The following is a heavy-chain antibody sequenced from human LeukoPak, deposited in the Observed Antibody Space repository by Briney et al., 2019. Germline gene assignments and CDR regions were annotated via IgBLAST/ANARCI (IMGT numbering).Heavy chain of an antibody. J-gene: IGHJ5*02. D-gene: IGHD3-3*01. CDR3: ARGTLITIFGVVTTNNWFDP. CDR1: GYTFTSYG. Sequence: ASVKVSCKASGYTFTSYGISRVRQAPRQGLEWMGWINPNSGGTNYAQKSQGWVTMTRDTSISTAYMELSRLRSDDTAVYYCARGTLITIFGVVTTNNWFDPWGQGTLVTVSS. CDR2: INPNSGGT. V-gene: IGHV1-2*04.